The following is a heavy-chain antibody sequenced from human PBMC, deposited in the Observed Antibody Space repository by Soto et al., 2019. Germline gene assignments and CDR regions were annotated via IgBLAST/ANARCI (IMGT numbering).Heavy chain of an antibody. CDR3: AKGSVVVAAKFDS. Sequence: EVQLLESGGALVQPGVSLSLSCAASGFTYNNYAMGWVRQAPGKGLGWVSAISSSGYSAYYADSVKGRFTISRDNSRNTMFLQMNKLSAEDTAVYYCAKGSVVVAAKFDSWGQGTQVTVSS. V-gene: IGHV3-23*01. J-gene: IGHJ4*02. CDR2: ISSSGYSA. D-gene: IGHD2-21*02. CDR1: GFTYNNYA.